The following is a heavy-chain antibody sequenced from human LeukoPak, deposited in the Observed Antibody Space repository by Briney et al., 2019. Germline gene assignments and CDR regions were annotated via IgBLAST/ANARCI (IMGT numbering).Heavy chain of an antibody. Sequence: GGSLRLSCAASGFTFSNYAMGWVRQAPGKGLEWVSAISGSGGRTYYADSVKGRFTISRDNSKNTLYLQMNSLRDEDTAVYYCAKNLGSDSSGSPIDYWGQGTLVTVSS. CDR3: AKNLGSDSSGSPIDY. CDR1: GFTFSNYA. V-gene: IGHV3-23*01. CDR2: ISGSGGRT. J-gene: IGHJ4*02. D-gene: IGHD3-22*01.